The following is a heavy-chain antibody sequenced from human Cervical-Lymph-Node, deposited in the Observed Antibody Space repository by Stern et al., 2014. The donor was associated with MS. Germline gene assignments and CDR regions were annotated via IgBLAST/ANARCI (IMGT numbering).Heavy chain of an antibody. J-gene: IGHJ6*02. Sequence: QLVQSGAEVKKPGASVKVSCKASGYTFTGYYMHWVRQAPGQGLEWMGWINPNSGGTNYAQKFQGWVTMTRDPSISTAYMELSRLRSDDTAVYYCAREKAGSYYGMDVWGQGTTVTVSS. CDR3: AREKAGSYYGMDV. CDR2: INPNSGGT. D-gene: IGHD1-26*01. V-gene: IGHV1-2*04. CDR1: GYTFTGYY.